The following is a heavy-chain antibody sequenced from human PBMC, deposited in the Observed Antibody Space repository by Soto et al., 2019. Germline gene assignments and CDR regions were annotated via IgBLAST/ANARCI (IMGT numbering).Heavy chain of an antibody. CDR2: ISYDGSNK. Sequence: GGSLGLSCAASGFTFSSYAMHWVRQAPGKGLEWVALISYDGSNKYFADSVKGRFTISRDNSKNTLYLQMNSLRAEDTAVYYCAKSITARPFGYWGQGALVTVS. J-gene: IGHJ4*02. V-gene: IGHV3-30-3*01. CDR1: GFTFSSYA. CDR3: AKSITARPFGY. D-gene: IGHD6-6*01.